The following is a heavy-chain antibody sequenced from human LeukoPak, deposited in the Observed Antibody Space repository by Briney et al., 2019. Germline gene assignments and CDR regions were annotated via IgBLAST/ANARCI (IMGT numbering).Heavy chain of an antibody. CDR3: TTDYGDYVYRYGAFDI. J-gene: IGHJ3*02. CDR1: GFTFSNAW. D-gene: IGHD4-17*01. CDR2: IKSKTDGGTT. V-gene: IGHV3-15*01. Sequence: GGSLRLSCAASGFTFSNAWMSWVRQAPGRGLEWVGRIKSKTDGGTTDYAAPVKGRFTISRDDSKNTLYLQMNSLKTEDTAVYYCTTDYGDYVYRYGAFDIWGQGTMVTVSS.